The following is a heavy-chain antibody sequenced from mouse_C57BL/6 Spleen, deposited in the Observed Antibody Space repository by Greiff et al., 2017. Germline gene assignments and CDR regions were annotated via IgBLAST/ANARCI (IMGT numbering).Heavy chain of an antibody. CDR2: IDPSDSYT. J-gene: IGHJ1*03. CDR3: ARFPPFTTVVAKDWYFDV. CDR1: GYTFTSYW. D-gene: IGHD1-1*01. Sequence: VQLQQPGAELVMPGASVKLSCKASGYTFTSYWMHWVKQMPGQGLEWIGEIDPSDSYTNYNQKFKGKSTLTVDKSSSTAYMQLSSLTSEDSAVYYCARFPPFTTVVAKDWYFDVWGTGTTVTVSS. V-gene: IGHV1-69*01.